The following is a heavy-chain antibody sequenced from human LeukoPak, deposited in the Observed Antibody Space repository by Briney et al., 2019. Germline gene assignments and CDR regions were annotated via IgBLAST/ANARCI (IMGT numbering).Heavy chain of an antibody. CDR3: AKVGRSDIVLMVYEH. CDR1: GFTFDDYS. J-gene: IGHJ1*01. Sequence: GGSLRLSCAASGFTFDDYSMHWVRQAPGKGLEWVSLISGDGGSTYYADSMKGRFTISRDNSKNSLYLQMNSLRTEDTALYYCAKVGRSDIVLMVYEHWGQGTLVTVSS. V-gene: IGHV3-43*02. D-gene: IGHD2-8*01. CDR2: ISGDGGST.